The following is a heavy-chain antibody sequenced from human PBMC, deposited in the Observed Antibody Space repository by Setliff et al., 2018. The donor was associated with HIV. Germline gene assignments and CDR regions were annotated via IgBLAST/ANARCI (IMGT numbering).Heavy chain of an antibody. CDR1: GYSFTSYW. CDR3: ARQSGDYTVTTYYMDV. D-gene: IGHD4-17*01. Sequence: GESLTISCKGSGYSFTSYWIGWVRQMPGKGLEWMGIIHPGDSDTRYSPSFQGQVTISADKSISTAYLQWSSLKASDTAMYSCARQSGDYTVTTYYMDVWGKGTTVTVSS. CDR2: IHPGDSDT. J-gene: IGHJ6*03. V-gene: IGHV5-51*01.